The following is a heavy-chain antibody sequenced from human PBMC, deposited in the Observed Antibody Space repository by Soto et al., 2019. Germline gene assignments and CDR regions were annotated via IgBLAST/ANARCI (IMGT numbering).Heavy chain of an antibody. V-gene: IGHV3-23*01. CDR1: GFTFSSYA. J-gene: IGHJ4*02. D-gene: IGHD3-10*01. CDR2: ISGSGGST. Sequence: PGGSLRLSCAASGFTFSSYAMSWVRQAPGKGLEWVSAISGSGGSTYYADSVKGRFTISRDNSKNTLYLQMNSLRAEDTAVYYCAKDLRAYREAKLRAQSIDYWGQGTLVTVSS. CDR3: AKDLRAYREAKLRAQSIDY.